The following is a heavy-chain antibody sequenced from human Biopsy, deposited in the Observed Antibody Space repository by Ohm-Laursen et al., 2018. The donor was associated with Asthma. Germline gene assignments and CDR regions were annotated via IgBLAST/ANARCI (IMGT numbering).Heavy chain of an antibody. J-gene: IGHJ4*02. CDR1: GGTFNTYV. CDR3: ARKAGSCISRTCYSLDF. CDR2: INSVIGTT. Sequence: SVNLSCNSPGGTFNTYVIGWVRQAPGQGLEWMGGINSVIGTTTYPQKFQDRVTITADDSTSTVYMELSSLRSEDTAVYYCARKAGSCISRTCYSLDFWGQGALVTVSS. V-gene: IGHV1-69*13. D-gene: IGHD2-2*01.